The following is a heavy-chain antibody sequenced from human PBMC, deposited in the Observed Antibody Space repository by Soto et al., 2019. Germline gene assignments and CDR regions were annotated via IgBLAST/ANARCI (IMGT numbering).Heavy chain of an antibody. CDR3: VQTDAFDI. Sequence: EVQLVESGGGLVQPGGSPRLSCAASGFTVSSNYMSWVRQAPGKGLEWVSVIYSGGSTYYADSVKGRFTISRDNSKNTLYLQMNSLRAEDTAVYYCVQTDAFDIWGQGTMVTVSS. CDR2: IYSGGST. CDR1: GFTVSSNY. V-gene: IGHV3-66*01. J-gene: IGHJ3*02.